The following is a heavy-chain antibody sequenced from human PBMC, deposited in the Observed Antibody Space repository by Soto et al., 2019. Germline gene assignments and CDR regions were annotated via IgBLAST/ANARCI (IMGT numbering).Heavy chain of an antibody. CDR2: VIPILGMA. V-gene: IGHV1-69*02. CDR3: ARGGAVVVPGAVDRHNWFDP. D-gene: IGHD2-2*01. CDR1: RGTFSSYS. Sequence: QVQLVQSGAEVKKPGSSVKVSCEASRGTFSSYSFSWVRQAPGQGLEWMGRVIPILGMANYAQKFQGRVTITADKSTSTVYTEMSSLRSEGTAVYYCARGGAVVVPGAVDRHNWFDPWGQVTLVTVSS. J-gene: IGHJ5*02.